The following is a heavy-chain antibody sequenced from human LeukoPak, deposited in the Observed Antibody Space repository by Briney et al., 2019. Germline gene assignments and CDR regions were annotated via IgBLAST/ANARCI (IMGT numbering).Heavy chain of an antibody. Sequence: PGGSLRLSCAASGFTFSSSAMSWVRQAPGKGLEWVSALSGSGGSTYYADSVKGRFTISRDNSKNTLYLQMNSLRAEDTAVYYCAKASGYSSGWYWFDPWGQGTLVTVSS. CDR1: GFTFSSSA. J-gene: IGHJ5*02. V-gene: IGHV3-23*01. CDR3: AKASGYSSGWYWFDP. CDR2: LSGSGGST. D-gene: IGHD6-19*01.